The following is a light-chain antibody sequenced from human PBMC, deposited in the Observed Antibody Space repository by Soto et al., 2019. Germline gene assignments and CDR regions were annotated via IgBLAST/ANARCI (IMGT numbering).Light chain of an antibody. CDR3: QQYYSYPLT. CDR2: AAS. Sequence: AIRMTQSPSSLSASTGDRVTITCRASQGISSYLAWYQQKPGKAPKLLIYAASTLQSGVPSRFSGSGYGTDFTLTISCLQSEDFANYYCQQYYSYPLTFGGGTKVEIK. V-gene: IGKV1-8*01. CDR1: QGISSY. J-gene: IGKJ4*01.